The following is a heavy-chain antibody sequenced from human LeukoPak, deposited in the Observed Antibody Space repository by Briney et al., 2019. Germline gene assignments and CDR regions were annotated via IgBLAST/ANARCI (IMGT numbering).Heavy chain of an antibody. CDR3: ARGAIAVSQTLDY. CDR2: ISGYNGNT. Sequence: ASVKVSCKASGYTFTSYGISWVRQAAGQGIEWMGWISGYNGNTNYAQKFQGRVTMTTDTSTSTAYMELRSLRSDDTAVYYCARGAIAVSQTLDYWGQGTLVAVSS. V-gene: IGHV1-18*01. J-gene: IGHJ4*02. D-gene: IGHD6-19*01. CDR1: GYTFTSYG.